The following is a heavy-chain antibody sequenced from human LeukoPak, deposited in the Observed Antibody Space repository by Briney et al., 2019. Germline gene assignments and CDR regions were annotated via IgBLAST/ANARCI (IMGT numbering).Heavy chain of an antibody. Sequence: SVKVSCKASGGTFSSYAISWVRQAPGQGLEWMGGIISIFGTENYAEKFQGRVTITADESTSTAYMELSSLRSEDTAVYYCARGGNVVVPAALYPVGYYYYMDVWGKGTTVTVSS. CDR3: ARGGNVVVPAALYPVGYYYYMDV. CDR1: GGTFSSYA. D-gene: IGHD2-2*01. V-gene: IGHV1-69*13. CDR2: IISIFGTE. J-gene: IGHJ6*03.